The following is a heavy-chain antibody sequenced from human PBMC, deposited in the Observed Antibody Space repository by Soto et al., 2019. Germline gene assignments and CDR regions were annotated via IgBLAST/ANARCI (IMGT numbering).Heavy chain of an antibody. CDR3: AIYTSGPRGNFQH. CDR2: IYHSGTT. D-gene: IGHD6-19*01. Sequence: QVQLQESGPGLVKPSGTRSLTCAVSSGSISSDKWWSWVRQPPGKGLDGIGEIYHSGTTNHNPSLKSRVTISADKCNIQFSRTLGSVTAAGTAVDHCAIYTSGPRGNFQHWGLGTLVTVSS. V-gene: IGHV4-4*02. CDR1: SGSISSDKW. J-gene: IGHJ1*01.